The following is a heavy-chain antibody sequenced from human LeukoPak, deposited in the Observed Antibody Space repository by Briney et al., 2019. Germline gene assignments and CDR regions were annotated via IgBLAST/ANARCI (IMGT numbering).Heavy chain of an antibody. J-gene: IGHJ5*02. D-gene: IGHD6-19*01. Sequence: GGSLRLSCAASGFTFSSYWMSWVRQAPGKGLEWVGNIKQDGSETWYVDSVRGRFTMHRDNAKNSLYLQMNNLRVEDTAIYYCAREYFTGLYYWLDPWGQGTLVTVSS. CDR3: AREYFTGLYYWLDP. CDR1: GFTFSSYW. CDR2: IKQDGSET. V-gene: IGHV3-7*01.